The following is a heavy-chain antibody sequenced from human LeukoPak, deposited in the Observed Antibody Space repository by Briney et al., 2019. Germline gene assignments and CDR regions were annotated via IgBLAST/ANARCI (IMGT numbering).Heavy chain of an antibody. D-gene: IGHD1-26*01. Sequence: GGSLRLSCAASGFTFSSYSMNWVRQAPGKGLEWVSSISSSSSYIYYADSVKGRFTISRDNAKNSLYLQMNSLRAEDTAMYYCARDWGVGATTGGNWGQGTLVTVSS. J-gene: IGHJ4*02. CDR2: ISSSSSYI. CDR3: ARDWGVGATTGGN. CDR1: GFTFSSYS. V-gene: IGHV3-21*01.